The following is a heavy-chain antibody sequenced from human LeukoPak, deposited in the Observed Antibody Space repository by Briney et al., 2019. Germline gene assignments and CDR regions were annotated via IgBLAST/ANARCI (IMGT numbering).Heavy chain of an antibody. Sequence: PGGSLRLSCAASGFTFSSYALHWVRQAPGRGLEWVAVMSSDRTERYYADSVKGRFTISRDNSKNTMYLQMNSLTVQDAAVYHCAKSRVVAAAHFDSWGQGTLVAVSP. J-gene: IGHJ4*02. CDR2: MSSDRTER. CDR3: AKSRVVAAAHFDS. D-gene: IGHD2-15*01. V-gene: IGHV3-30*04. CDR1: GFTFSSYA.